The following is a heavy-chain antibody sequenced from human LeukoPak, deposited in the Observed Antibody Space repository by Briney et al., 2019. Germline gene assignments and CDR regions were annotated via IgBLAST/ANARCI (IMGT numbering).Heavy chain of an antibody. CDR1: GLTVSGNY. CDR2: IYTDGGT. D-gene: IGHD2/OR15-2a*01. J-gene: IGHJ4*02. CDR3: ATRRRLSDY. V-gene: IGHV3-53*01. Sequence: GGSLRLSCAASGLTVSGNYMTWVRQAPGKGLEWVSTIYTDGGTYYADSAKGRFTISRDESNNILYLQMNSLRGDDTAVYYCATRRRLSDYWGQGTLVTVSS.